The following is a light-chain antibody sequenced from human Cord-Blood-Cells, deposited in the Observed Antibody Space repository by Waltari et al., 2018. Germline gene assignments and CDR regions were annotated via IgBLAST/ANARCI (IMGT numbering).Light chain of an antibody. CDR1: QSISSY. Sequence: DIQMTQSPSYLYASVGARVTITCRESQSISSYLNWYQQKPGKAPKLLIYAASSLQSGVPSRFSGSGSGTDFTLTISRLQPEDFATCYCQQSYSTPGTFGQGTKVEIK. V-gene: IGKV1-39*01. CDR3: QQSYSTPGT. CDR2: AAS. J-gene: IGKJ1*01.